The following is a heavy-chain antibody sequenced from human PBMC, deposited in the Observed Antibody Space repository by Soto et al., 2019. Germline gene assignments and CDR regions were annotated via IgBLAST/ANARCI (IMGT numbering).Heavy chain of an antibody. CDR3: ARVGPIFGVVDYYYYMDV. CDR2: ISAYNGNT. Sequence: QVQLVQSGAEVKKPGASVKVSCKASGYTFTSYGISWVRQAPGQGLEWMGWISAYNGNTNYAQKLQGRVTMTTDTSTSTDYMELRSLRSDDTAVYYCARVGPIFGVVDYYYYMDVWGKGTPVTVSS. V-gene: IGHV1-18*01. CDR1: GYTFTSYG. D-gene: IGHD3-3*01. J-gene: IGHJ6*03.